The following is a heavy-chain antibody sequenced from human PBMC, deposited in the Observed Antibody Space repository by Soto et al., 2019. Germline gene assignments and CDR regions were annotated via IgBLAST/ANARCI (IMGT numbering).Heavy chain of an antibody. V-gene: IGHV4-39*01. J-gene: IGHJ5*02. D-gene: IGHD4-17*01. CDR2: VFYSGNT. Sequence: QLQLQESGPGLVKPSETLSLTCSVSGGSITSSGYYWGWIRQPPGKGLEWIGSVFYSGNTYHNPTLKRRVSTSVDTSKNQCSLKLSSVTAADTAVYYCARHYGAFDPWGQGTLVTVSS. CDR1: GGSITSSGYY. CDR3: ARHYGAFDP.